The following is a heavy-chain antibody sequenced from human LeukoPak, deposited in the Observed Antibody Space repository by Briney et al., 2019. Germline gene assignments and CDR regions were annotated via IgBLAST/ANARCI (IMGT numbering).Heavy chain of an antibody. V-gene: IGHV3-23*01. CDR1: GFTFGSHA. CDR2: IFGSGGSP. D-gene: IGHD5-18*01. J-gene: IGHJ4*02. CDR3: GKTTVGYSSGQKPAWPVDY. Sequence: GGSLRLSCEASGFTFGSHAMYWVRQAPGKGLEWVAGIFGSGGSPHYADSVKGRSTISRDNSRNTVYLQINSLRAEDTAVYYCGKTTVGYSSGQKPAWPVDYWGQGTLVTVSS.